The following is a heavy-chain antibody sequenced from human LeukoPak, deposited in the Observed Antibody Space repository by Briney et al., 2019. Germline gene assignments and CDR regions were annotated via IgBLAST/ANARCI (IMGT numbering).Heavy chain of an antibody. CDR1: GFTFSSYA. J-gene: IGHJ6*03. D-gene: IGHD3-16*01. CDR2: IRSKAYGGTT. V-gene: IGHV3-49*04. CDR3: ARARGGSPPYYYFYYMDV. Sequence: PGGSLRLSCAASGFTFSSYAMSWVRQAPGKGLEWVSFIRSKAYGGTTEYAASVKGRFTFSRDDSKSIAYLQMNSLKTEDTAVYYCARARGGSPPYYYFYYMDVWGKGTTVTVSS.